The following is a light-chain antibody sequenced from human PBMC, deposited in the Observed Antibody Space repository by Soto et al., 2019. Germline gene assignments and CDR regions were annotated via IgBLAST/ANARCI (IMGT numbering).Light chain of an antibody. V-gene: IGLV2-8*01. CDR3: SSYSGSNKLL. J-gene: IGLJ2*01. CDR1: SSDVGGYNY. CDR2: EVT. Sequence: QSALTQPPSASGSPGQSVTISCTGTSSDVGGYNYVSWYQQHPGKAPKLMIYEVTKRPSGVPDRFSGSKSGSTASLTVSGLQAEDEADYYCSSYSGSNKLLFGGGTKVTVL.